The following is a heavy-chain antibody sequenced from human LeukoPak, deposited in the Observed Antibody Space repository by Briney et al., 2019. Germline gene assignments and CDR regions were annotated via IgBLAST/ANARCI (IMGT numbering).Heavy chain of an antibody. J-gene: IGHJ4*02. Sequence: GGSLRLSCAASGFSFSDYYMSWIRQAPGKGLEWVAYITSSGDDIYYADSVKSRFTISRDNAKNALFLRMNSLRVEDTATYYCASDIVATSGDFWGQGTLVSVSS. V-gene: IGHV3-11*01. CDR3: ASDIVATSGDF. D-gene: IGHD5-12*01. CDR1: GFSFSDYY. CDR2: ITSSGDDI.